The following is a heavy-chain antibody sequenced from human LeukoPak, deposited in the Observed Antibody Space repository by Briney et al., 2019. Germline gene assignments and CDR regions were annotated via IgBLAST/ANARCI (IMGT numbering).Heavy chain of an antibody. CDR3: ARQQLVLSVWFDP. J-gene: IGHJ5*02. D-gene: IGHD6-13*01. CDR2: INPSGGST. CDR1: GYTFTSYY. Sequence: ASVKVSCKASGYTFTSYYMHWVRQAPGQGLEWMGIINPSGGSTSYAQKFQGRVTMTRDMSTSTVYMELSSLRSDDTAVYYCARQQLVLSVWFDPWGQGTLVTVSS. V-gene: IGHV1-46*01.